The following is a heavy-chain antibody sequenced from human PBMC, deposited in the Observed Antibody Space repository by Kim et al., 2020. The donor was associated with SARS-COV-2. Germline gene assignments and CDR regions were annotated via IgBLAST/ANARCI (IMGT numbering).Heavy chain of an antibody. CDR1: GGTFSSYA. CDR2: IIPIFGTA. CDR3: ARSTIGWEGKGDFDY. Sequence: SVKVSCKASGGTFSSYAISWVRQAPGQGLEWMGGIIPIFGTANYAQKFQGRVTITADESTSTAYMELSSLRSEDTAVYYCARSTIGWEGKGDFDYWGQGTLVTVSS. V-gene: IGHV1-69*13. J-gene: IGHJ4*02. D-gene: IGHD1-26*01.